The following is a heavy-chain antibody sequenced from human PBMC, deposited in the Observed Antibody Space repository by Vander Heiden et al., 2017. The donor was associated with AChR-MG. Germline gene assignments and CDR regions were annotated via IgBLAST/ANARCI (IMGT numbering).Heavy chain of an antibody. Sequence: QITLKESGPTLVKPTQTLTLTCTFSGFSLTTSGVGVGWIRQPPGKALEWLALIYWDDDKRYSPSLKSRLTIAKGTSKNQVVLTMTNIDPVDTATYFCAHARWLGNAFDIWGQGTMVTVSS. CDR3: AHARWLGNAFDI. CDR2: IYWDDDK. J-gene: IGHJ3*02. V-gene: IGHV2-5*02. CDR1: GFSLTTSGVG. D-gene: IGHD6-19*01.